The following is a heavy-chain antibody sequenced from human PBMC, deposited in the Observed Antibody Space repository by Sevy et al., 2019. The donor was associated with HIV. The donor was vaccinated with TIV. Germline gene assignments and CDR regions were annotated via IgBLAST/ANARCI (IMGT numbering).Heavy chain of an antibody. CDR3: STDIVVQSGYSYDFSRINPDFSHNSGADV. CDR2: IVNDPDGGTT. V-gene: IGHV3-15*04. J-gene: IGHJ6*02. D-gene: IGHD5-18*01. Sequence: AGGSLRLSCVASGFTFRNAWMTWVRRVPGKGLEWVGRIVNDPDGGTTDYAAPVKGRFIISRDDSKNTLYLQMNSLKTEDKAVYYCSTDIVVQSGYSYDFSRINPDFSHNSGADVWGQGTTVTVSS. CDR1: GFTFRNAW.